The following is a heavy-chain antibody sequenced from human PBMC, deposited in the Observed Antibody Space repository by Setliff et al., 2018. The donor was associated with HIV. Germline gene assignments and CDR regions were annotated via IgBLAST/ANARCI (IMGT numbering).Heavy chain of an antibody. D-gene: IGHD2-2*01. CDR3: ARVGSSTINSDYYYLDV. CDR1: GGTFSNYA. CDR2: ILPIFGTP. V-gene: IGHV1-69*06. Sequence: RASVKVSCKASGGTFSNYAISWVRQAPGQGLEWMGGILPIFGTPNYAQKFQGRVTITADISTSTAYMELSSLRSEDTAIYYCARVGSSTINSDYYYLDVWGKGTTVTVSS. J-gene: IGHJ6*03.